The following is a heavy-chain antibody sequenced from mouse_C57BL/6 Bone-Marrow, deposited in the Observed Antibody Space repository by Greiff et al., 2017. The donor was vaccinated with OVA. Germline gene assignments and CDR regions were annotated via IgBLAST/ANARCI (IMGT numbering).Heavy chain of an antibody. CDR3: ARDEGGSSPFAY. Sequence: EVKLQESGPGLVKPSQSLSLTCSVTGYSITSGYYWNWIRQFPGNKLEWMGYISYDGSNNYNPSLKNRISITRDTSKNQFFLKLNSVTTEDTATYYCARDEGGSSPFAYWGQGTLVTVSA. CDR2: ISYDGSN. D-gene: IGHD1-1*01. J-gene: IGHJ3*01. CDR1: GYSITSGYY. V-gene: IGHV3-6*01.